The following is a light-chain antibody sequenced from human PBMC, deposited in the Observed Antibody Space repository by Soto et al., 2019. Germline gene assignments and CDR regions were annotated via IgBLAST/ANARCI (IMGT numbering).Light chain of an antibody. CDR1: QSISSW. Sequence: DIPMTQSPSTLSASVGDRVTITCRASQSISSWLARYQQKPGKAPKLLIYKASSLESGVPSRFSGSGSGTEFTLTISSLQPDDFATYYCQQYNSSPGLTFGGGTKVEI. J-gene: IGKJ4*01. CDR3: QQYNSSPGLT. V-gene: IGKV1-5*03. CDR2: KAS.